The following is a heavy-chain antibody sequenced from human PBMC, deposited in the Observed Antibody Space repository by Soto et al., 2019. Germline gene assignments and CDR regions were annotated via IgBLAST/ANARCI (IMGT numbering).Heavy chain of an antibody. CDR2: IYYSGST. CDR3: AREMGPSLIGWFDP. J-gene: IGHJ5*02. CDR1: GGSISSGDYY. V-gene: IGHV4-30-4*01. Sequence: PSETLSLTCTVSGGSISSGDYYWSWIRQPPGKGLEWIGYIYYSGSTYYNPSLKSRVTISVDTSKNQFSLKLSSVTAADTAVYYCAREMGPSLIGWFDPWGQGTLVTVSS. D-gene: IGHD3-22*01.